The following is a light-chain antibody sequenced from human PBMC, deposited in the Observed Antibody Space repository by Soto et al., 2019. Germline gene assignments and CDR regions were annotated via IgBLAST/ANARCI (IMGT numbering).Light chain of an antibody. CDR1: QSVSST. V-gene: IGKV3-15*01. J-gene: IGKJ4*01. Sequence: EIVMTQSPATLSVSPGERATLSCRASQSVSSTLAWYQQIPGQAPRLLLYGTSTRATGIPARFSGSGSGTEFTLTISSLQSEDFAFYYCQQYYQWPRTFGGGTKVEVK. CDR3: QQYYQWPRT. CDR2: GTS.